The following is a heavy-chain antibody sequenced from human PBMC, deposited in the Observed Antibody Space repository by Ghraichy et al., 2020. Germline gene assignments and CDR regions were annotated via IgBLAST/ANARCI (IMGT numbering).Heavy chain of an antibody. V-gene: IGHV4-34*01. CDR2: INHSGST. CDR3: ARAHGGPGSRGYFDY. J-gene: IGHJ4*02. Sequence: SQTLSLTCAVYGGSFSGYYWSWIRQPPGKGLEWIGEINHSGSTNYNPSLKSRVTISVDTSKNQFSLKLSSVTAADTAVYYCARAHGGPGSRGYFDYWGQGTLVTVSS. D-gene: IGHD3-10*01. CDR1: GGSFSGYY.